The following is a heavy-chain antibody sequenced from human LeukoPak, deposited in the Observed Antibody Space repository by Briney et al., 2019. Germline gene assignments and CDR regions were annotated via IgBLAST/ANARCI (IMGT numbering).Heavy chain of an antibody. CDR3: ARATVTTFIYYGMDV. D-gene: IGHD4-17*01. V-gene: IGHV3-23*01. J-gene: IGHJ6*02. CDR1: GFTFSSYA. CDR2: ISGSGGST. Sequence: GGSLRLSCAASGFTFSSYAMSWVRQAPGKGLEWVSAISGSGGSTYYADSVKGRFTISRDNSKNTLYLQMNSLRAEDTAVYYCARATVTTFIYYGMDVWGQGTTVTVSS.